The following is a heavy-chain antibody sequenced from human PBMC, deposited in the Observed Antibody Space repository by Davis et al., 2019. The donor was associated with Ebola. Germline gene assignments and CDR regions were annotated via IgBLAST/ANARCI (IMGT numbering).Heavy chain of an antibody. CDR2: IRGSAGVT. CDR3: TKAGVTGFYYYYMDV. J-gene: IGHJ6*03. V-gene: IGHV3-23*01. D-gene: IGHD4-11*01. Sequence: GESLKISCAASGFSFSNYAMNWVRQAPGKGLEWVSSIRGSAGVTYYADSVKGRFTISRDNSKNTLFLQMNGLRAEDTAVYYCTKAGVTGFYYYYMDVWGTGTAVTVSS. CDR1: GFSFSNYA.